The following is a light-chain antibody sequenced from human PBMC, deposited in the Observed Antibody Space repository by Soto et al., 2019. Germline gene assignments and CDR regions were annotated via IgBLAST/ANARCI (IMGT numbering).Light chain of an antibody. CDR3: CSYAGTYSYV. CDR2: DVS. J-gene: IGLJ1*01. Sequence: QSVLTRPRSVSGSPGQSVTISCTGTSSDSDVNDYKFFSWYQQHPGKAPKLLIFDVSERPSGVPDRFSASKSGNTASLSISGLQAEDEADYYCCSYAGTYSYVFGSGTKVTVL. CDR1: SSDSDVNDYKF. V-gene: IGLV2-11*01.